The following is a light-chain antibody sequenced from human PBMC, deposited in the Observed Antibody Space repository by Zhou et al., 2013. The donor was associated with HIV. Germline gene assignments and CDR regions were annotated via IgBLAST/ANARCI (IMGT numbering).Light chain of an antibody. CDR2: AAS. Sequence: DIQLTQSPSFLSASVGDRVSITCRASHGISSHLDWYQQKPGKAPKLLIYAASTLQSGVPSRFSGSGSGTEFTLTISSLQPEDFATYYCQQLNSFPFTFGP. CDR1: HGISSH. CDR3: QQLNSFPFT. V-gene: IGKV1-9*01. J-gene: IGKJ3*01.